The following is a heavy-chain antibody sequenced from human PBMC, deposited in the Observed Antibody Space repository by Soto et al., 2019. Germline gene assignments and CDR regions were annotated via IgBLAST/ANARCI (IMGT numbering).Heavy chain of an antibody. Sequence: EVQLVESGGGLVQPGRSLRLSCAASGFTFDDYAMHWVRQAPGKGLEWVSGISWNSGSIGYADSVKGRFTISRDNAKNSLYLQMNSLRAEDTALYYCAKDKYGDYAGYFDYWGQGTLVTVSS. V-gene: IGHV3-9*01. CDR1: GFTFDDYA. CDR3: AKDKYGDYAGYFDY. J-gene: IGHJ4*02. CDR2: ISWNSGSI. D-gene: IGHD4-17*01.